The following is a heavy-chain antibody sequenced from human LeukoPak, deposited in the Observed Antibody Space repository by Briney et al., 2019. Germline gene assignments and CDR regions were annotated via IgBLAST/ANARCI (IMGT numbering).Heavy chain of an antibody. CDR3: ARDGSLFGSAAAGIGYYYYMDV. CDR1: GFTFSSYS. J-gene: IGHJ6*03. D-gene: IGHD6-13*01. Sequence: GGSLRLSCAASGFTFSSYSMNWVRQAPGKGLEWVSYISSSSSTIYYADSVKGRFTISRDNAKNSLYLQMNSLRAEDTAVYYCARDGSLFGSAAAGIGYYYYMDVWGKGTTVTVSS. CDR2: ISSSSSTI. V-gene: IGHV3-48*01.